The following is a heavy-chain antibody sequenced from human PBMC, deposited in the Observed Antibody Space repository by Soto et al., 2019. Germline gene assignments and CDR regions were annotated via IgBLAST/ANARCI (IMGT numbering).Heavy chain of an antibody. D-gene: IGHD6-6*01. Sequence: SETLSLTCTVSGGSISSYYWSWIRQPPGKGLEWIGYIYYSGSTNYNPSLKSRVTISVDTSKNQFSLKLSSVTAADTAVYYCVRALSSLSAPWGQGTLVTVSS. CDR1: GGSISSYY. CDR2: IYYSGST. J-gene: IGHJ5*02. CDR3: VRALSSLSAP. V-gene: IGHV4-59*12.